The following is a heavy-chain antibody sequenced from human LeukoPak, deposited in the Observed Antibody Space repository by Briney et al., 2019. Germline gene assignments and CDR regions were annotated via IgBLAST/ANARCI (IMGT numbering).Heavy chain of an antibody. CDR3: AKGGTGSTDWFDP. V-gene: IGHV3-23*01. CDR2: IRGSGGST. J-gene: IGHJ5*02. CDR1: GFTFSSYA. Sequence: GGSLRLSCAASGFTFSSYAMSWVRQAPGKGLEWVSVIRGSGGSTYYADSVKGRVTISRDNSKNTLYLQMKSLRAEDTAVYYCAKGGTGSTDWFDPWGQGTLVTVSS. D-gene: IGHD1-7*01.